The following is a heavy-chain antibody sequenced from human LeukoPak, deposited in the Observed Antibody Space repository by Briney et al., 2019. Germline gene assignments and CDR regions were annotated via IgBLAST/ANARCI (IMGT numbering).Heavy chain of an antibody. V-gene: IGHV3-33*01. D-gene: IGHD5-12*01. J-gene: IGHJ3*02. CDR3: ARGKASGGYSGYGLDALEM. Sequence: PGGSLRLSCAASGFTFSSYGMHWVRQAPGKGLEWVAVIWHDGITTHYVDSVKGRFSISRDNSKNTVYLQMNSLRAEDTAVYYCARGKASGGYSGYGLDALEMWGQGAMVTVSS. CDR2: IWHDGITT. CDR1: GFTFSSYG.